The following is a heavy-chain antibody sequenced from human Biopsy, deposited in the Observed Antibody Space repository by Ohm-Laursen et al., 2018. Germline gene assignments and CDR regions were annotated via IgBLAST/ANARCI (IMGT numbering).Heavy chain of an antibody. CDR2: NIPILGTG. CDR3: ATKLTGYFHH. Sequence: SSVKVSCKAPGGTFSNYGVNWVRQAPGQGLEWLGGNIPILGTGNYSQKFQDRVTVAADTSTSTATMELRSLRSDDTAVYYCATKLTGYFHHWGQGTLVIVSS. D-gene: IGHD3-9*01. CDR1: GGTFSNYG. V-gene: IGHV1-69*06. J-gene: IGHJ1*01.